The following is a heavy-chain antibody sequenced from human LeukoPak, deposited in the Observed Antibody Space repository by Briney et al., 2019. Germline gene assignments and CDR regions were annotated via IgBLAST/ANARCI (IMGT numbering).Heavy chain of an antibody. CDR3: ARGYYDRGSLYYFDY. Sequence: ASVKVSCKASVYTFTDYYMHWVRRAPGQGLEWMGWINPNSGGTNYAQKFQGRVTMTRDTSIGTAYMELSGLTSDDTAVYYCARGYYDRGSLYYFDYWGQGTLVTVSS. V-gene: IGHV1-2*02. CDR1: VYTFTDYY. D-gene: IGHD3-22*01. CDR2: INPNSGGT. J-gene: IGHJ4*02.